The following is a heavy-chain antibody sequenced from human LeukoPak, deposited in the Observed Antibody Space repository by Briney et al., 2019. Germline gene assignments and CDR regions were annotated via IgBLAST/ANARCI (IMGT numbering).Heavy chain of an antibody. CDR3: ARVASSGRILYYYYYYGMDV. CDR2: IKQDGSEK. Sequence: GSLILSCAASGFTFSSYWMSWVRQAPGKGLEWVANIKQDGSEKYYVDSVKGQFTISRDNAKNSLYLQMNSLRAEDTAVYYCARVASSGRILYYYYYYGMDVWGQGTTVTVSS. D-gene: IGHD6-19*01. CDR1: GFTFSSYW. V-gene: IGHV3-7*01. J-gene: IGHJ6*02.